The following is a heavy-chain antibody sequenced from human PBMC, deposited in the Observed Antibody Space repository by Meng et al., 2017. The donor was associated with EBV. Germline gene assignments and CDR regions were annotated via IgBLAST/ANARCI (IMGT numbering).Heavy chain of an antibody. V-gene: IGHV3-23*04. CDR2: ISGSGGST. CDR1: GFTFSSYA. D-gene: IGHD3-10*01. Sequence: EVQLVESGGGLVQPGGSLRLPCGSLGFTFSSYAMSWVRQAPGKGLEWVSAISGSGGSTYYADSVKGRFTISRDNSKNTLYLQMNSLRAEDTAVYYCAKGHYYGSGSYYNPIDYWGQGTLVTVSS. CDR3: AKGHYYGSGSYYNPIDY. J-gene: IGHJ4*02.